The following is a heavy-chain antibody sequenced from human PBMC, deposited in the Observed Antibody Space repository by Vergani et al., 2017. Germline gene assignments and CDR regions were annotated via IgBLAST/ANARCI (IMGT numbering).Heavy chain of an antibody. CDR2: LYWNDDK. D-gene: IGHD6-25*01. CDR1: GFSLSTSGVG. CDR3: AHSGRFGYFIDY. J-gene: IGHJ4*02. V-gene: IGHV2-5*01. Sequence: QITFKESGPTLVTPTQTLTLTCTFSGFSLSTSGVGVGWIRQPPGKALEWLALLYWNDDKRYSPSLKSRLTITKDTSKNQVVLTMTNMDPVDTATYYCAHSGRFGYFIDYWGQGTLVTVSS.